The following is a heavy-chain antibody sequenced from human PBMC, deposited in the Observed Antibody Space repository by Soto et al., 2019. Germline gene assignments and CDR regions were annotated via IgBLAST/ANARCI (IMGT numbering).Heavy chain of an antibody. D-gene: IGHD6-6*01. CDR2: ISGSGGST. CDR1: GFTFSSYA. CDR3: ARSSSGLTPAYYYYGMDV. V-gene: IGHV3-23*01. J-gene: IGHJ6*02. Sequence: GGSLRLSCAASGFTFSSYAMSWVRQAPGKGLEWVSAISGSGGSTYYADSVKGRFTISRDNSKNTLYLQMNSLRAEDTAVYYCARSSSGLTPAYYYYGMDVWGQGTTVTVSS.